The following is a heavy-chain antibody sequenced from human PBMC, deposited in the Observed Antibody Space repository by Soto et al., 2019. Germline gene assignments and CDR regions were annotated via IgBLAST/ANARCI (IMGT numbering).Heavy chain of an antibody. D-gene: IGHD6-25*01. J-gene: IGHJ5*02. V-gene: IGHV4-39*01. Sequence: TLSLTCTFSGGSITSSSHFWGWVRQPPGKGLEWIGTIYFTGNTYYTPSLKSRLTMSIDTSKNEFSLRLNSVTAADTAVYYCAGQTFTIAAASYGRSNWFDPWGPGTLVTVSS. CDR3: AGQTFTIAAASYGRSNWFDP. CDR2: IYFTGNT. CDR1: GGSITSSSHF.